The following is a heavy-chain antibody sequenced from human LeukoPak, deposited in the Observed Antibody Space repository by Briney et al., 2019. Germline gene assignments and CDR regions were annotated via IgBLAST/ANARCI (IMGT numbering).Heavy chain of an antibody. CDR1: GYTFTGYY. Sequence: ASVKVSCKASGYTFTGYYMHWVRQAPGQGLEWMGWINPNSDGTNYAQKFQGRVTMTRDTSISTAYMELSRLRSDDTAVYYCARGPYYYDSSGYYFRFSNWFDPWGQGTLVTVSS. J-gene: IGHJ5*02. CDR2: INPNSDGT. D-gene: IGHD3-22*01. CDR3: ARGPYYYDSSGYYFRFSNWFDP. V-gene: IGHV1-2*02.